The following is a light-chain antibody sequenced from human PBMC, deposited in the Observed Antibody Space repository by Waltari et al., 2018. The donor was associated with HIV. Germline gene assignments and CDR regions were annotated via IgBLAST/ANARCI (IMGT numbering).Light chain of an antibody. CDR3: ASWDDTLNGPLAV. CDR1: SSNIGSNI. Sequence: QSVLTQPPSASGTPGQRVTISCSGSSSNIGSNIVNWYQQLPGATPRLLILSDHQRPSGVPDRFSGSKSGTSASLAISGLLSEDEADYFCASWDDTLNGPLAVFGGGTKLTVL. CDR2: SDH. J-gene: IGLJ2*01. V-gene: IGLV1-44*01.